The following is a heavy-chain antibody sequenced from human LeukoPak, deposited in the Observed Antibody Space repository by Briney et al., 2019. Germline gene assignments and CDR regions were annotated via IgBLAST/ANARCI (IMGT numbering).Heavy chain of an antibody. CDR3: AKASGWFSQALEY. V-gene: IGHV3-23*01. D-gene: IGHD6-13*01. CDR2: ISGSGSST. J-gene: IGHJ4*02. Sequence: GGSLGLSCVASGFTFSNYAVTWVRQAPGKGLEWVSTISGSGSSTNYADSVRGRFTFSRDNSKNTVYLQMNTLRAEDSAVYYCAKASGWFSQALEYWGQGTLVIVSS. CDR1: GFTFSNYA.